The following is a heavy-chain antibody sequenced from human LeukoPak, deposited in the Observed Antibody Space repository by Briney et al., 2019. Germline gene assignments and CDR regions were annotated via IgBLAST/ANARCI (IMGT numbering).Heavy chain of an antibody. J-gene: IGHJ6*03. CDR3: TRDRVYCSGGSCWLNYYYYYMDV. CDR1: GFTFGSYA. Sequence: GGSLRLSCVASGFTFGSYAMSWVRQAPGKGLEWVGFIRSKAYGGTTEYAASVKGRLTISRDDSKSIAYLQMNSLKTEDTAVYSCTRDRVYCSGGSCWLNYYYYYMDVWGKGTTVTISS. CDR2: IRSKAYGGTT. D-gene: IGHD2-15*01. V-gene: IGHV3-49*04.